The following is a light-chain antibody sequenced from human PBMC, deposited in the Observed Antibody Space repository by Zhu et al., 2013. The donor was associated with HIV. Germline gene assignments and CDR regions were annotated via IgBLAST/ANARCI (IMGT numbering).Light chain of an antibody. V-gene: IGLV2-14*01. CDR2: EVN. J-gene: IGLJ1*01. CDR3: TSSASGGTTLV. Sequence: QSALTQPASVSGSPGQSITISCTGTSSDVGGYNYVSWYQRHPGKAPRLMIYEVNNRPSGVSNRFSGSKSGNTASLTISGLQTEDEADYYCTSSASGGTTLVFGAGTKVTVL. CDR1: SSDVGGYNY.